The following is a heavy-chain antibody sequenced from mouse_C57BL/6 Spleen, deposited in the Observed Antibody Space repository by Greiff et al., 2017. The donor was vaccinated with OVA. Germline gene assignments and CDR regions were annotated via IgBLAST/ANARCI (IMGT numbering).Heavy chain of an antibody. CDR2: LDPSDSYT. Sequence: QVQLQQPGAELVKPGASVKLSCKASGYTFTSYWMQWVKQRPGQGLEWIGDLDPSDSYTNHNQKFKGKATLTVDTSSSPAYMQLSSLTSEDSAVYYCARWRIFTTVVANAMDYWGQGTSVTVSS. CDR3: ARWRIFTTVVANAMDY. V-gene: IGHV1-50*01. D-gene: IGHD1-1*01. CDR1: GYTFTSYW. J-gene: IGHJ4*01.